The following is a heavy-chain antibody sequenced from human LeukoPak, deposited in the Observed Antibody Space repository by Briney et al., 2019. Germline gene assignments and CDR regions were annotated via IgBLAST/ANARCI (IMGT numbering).Heavy chain of an antibody. J-gene: IGHJ4*02. CDR2: IYHSGST. Sequence: PSRTLSLTCAVSGGSISSSNWWSWVRQHPGKGLEWIGEIYHSGSTNYNPSLKSRVTISVDKSKNQFSLKLSSVTAAGTAVYDCASEGYYKSSGYYSVSYWRQGTLVTVSS. CDR1: GGSISSSNW. CDR3: ASEGYYKSSGYYSVSY. D-gene: IGHD3-22*01. V-gene: IGHV4-4*02.